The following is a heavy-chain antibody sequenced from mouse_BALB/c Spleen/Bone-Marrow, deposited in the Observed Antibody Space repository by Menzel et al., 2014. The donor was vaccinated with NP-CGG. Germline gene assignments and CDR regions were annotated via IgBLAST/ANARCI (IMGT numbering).Heavy chain of an antibody. V-gene: IGHV6-6*02. J-gene: IGHJ4*01. CDR2: IRLKSNNYAT. Sequence: EVNVVESGGGLVQPGGSMKLSCVASGFTFSNYWMNWVRQSPEKGLEWVAEIRLKSNNYATHYAESVKGRFTISRDGSKSSLYLQMNNLRAEDTGIYYCARDYDDAMDYWGQGTSVTVSS. CDR1: GFTFSNYW. CDR3: ARDYDDAMDY. D-gene: IGHD2-4*01.